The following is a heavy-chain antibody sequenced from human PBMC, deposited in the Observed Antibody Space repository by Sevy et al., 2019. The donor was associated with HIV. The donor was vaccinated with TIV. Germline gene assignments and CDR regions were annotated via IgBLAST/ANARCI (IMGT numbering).Heavy chain of an antibody. D-gene: IGHD3-16*01. J-gene: IGHJ1*01. V-gene: IGHV3-15*01. CDR1: GFTFSSYA. Sequence: GGSLRLSCAASGFTFSSYAMSWVRQAPGKGLQWVAHFKSKTDGGTTDYAAPVRVRFTISRDDSKNTLSLQMNSLKTEDTAVYYCTTGGSLFQHWGQGTLVTVSS. CDR3: TTGGSLFQH. CDR2: FKSKTDGGTT.